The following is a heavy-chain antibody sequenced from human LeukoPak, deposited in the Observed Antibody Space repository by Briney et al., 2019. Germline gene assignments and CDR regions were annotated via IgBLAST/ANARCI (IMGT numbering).Heavy chain of an antibody. CDR2: IHPEGSDT. CDR3: AASPPHCGPDCAFDY. CDR1: GSPFNGYW. D-gene: IGHD2-21*02. J-gene: IGHJ4*02. Sequence: GAPLQISSQGSGSPFNGYWIGGARQLPGKGREGVAIIHPEGSDTPYSPSFQGQVVISVDRSISTAYLQWNSLKASETAIYYCAASPPHCGPDCAFDYWGQGTLVTVSS. V-gene: IGHV5-51*01.